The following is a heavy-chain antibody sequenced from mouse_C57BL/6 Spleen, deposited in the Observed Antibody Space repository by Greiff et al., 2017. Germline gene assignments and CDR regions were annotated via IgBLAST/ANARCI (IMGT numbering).Heavy chain of an antibody. CDR3: APDGNYLYFDV. V-gene: IGHV1-52*01. D-gene: IGHD2-1*01. Sequence: QVQLQQPGAELVRPGSSVKLSCKASGYTFTSYWMHWVKQRPIQGLEWIGNIDPSDSETHYNQKFKDKATLTVDKSSSTAYMQLSSLTSEDSAVYYCAPDGNYLYFDVWGTGTTVTVAS. J-gene: IGHJ1*03. CDR1: GYTFTSYW. CDR2: IDPSDSET.